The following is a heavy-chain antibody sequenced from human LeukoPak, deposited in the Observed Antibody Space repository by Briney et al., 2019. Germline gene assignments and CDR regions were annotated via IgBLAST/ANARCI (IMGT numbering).Heavy chain of an antibody. CDR3: AGGQLLNDGMDV. D-gene: IGHD2-2*01. CDR1: GFTFSSYW. CDR2: INSDGSST. Sequence: GGSLRLSCAASGFTFSSYWMHWVRQAPGKGLVWVSRINSDGSSTSYADSVKGRFIISRDNAKNTLYLQMNSLRAEDTAVYYCAGGQLLNDGMDVWGQGTTVTVSS. J-gene: IGHJ6*02. V-gene: IGHV3-74*01.